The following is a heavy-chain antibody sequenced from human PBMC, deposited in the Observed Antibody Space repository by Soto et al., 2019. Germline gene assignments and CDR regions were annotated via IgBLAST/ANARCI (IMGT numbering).Heavy chain of an antibody. Sequence: QVQLQESGPGLVKPSETLSLTCTVSGGSISNHYWSWIRQPPGKGLEWIGYIYYNGNINYNPSLKSRVTMSVDTSKNQTSLKLSSVTAADTAVYYCTRANWYSEYWGQGTLVTVSS. D-gene: IGHD7-27*01. CDR2: IYYNGNI. CDR3: TRANWYSEY. V-gene: IGHV4-59*11. CDR1: GGSISNHY. J-gene: IGHJ4*02.